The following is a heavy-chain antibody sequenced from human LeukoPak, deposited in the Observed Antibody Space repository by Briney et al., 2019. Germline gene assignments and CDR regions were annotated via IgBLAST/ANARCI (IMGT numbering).Heavy chain of an antibody. CDR3: ARGRVCSGYYRGPYYFDY. CDR1: GFTFSSYS. D-gene: IGHD3-3*01. J-gene: IGHJ4*02. CDR2: ISSSSSYI. V-gene: IGHV3-21*01. Sequence: KTGGSLRLSCAASGFTFSSYSMNWVRQAPGKGLEWVSSISSSSSYIYYADSVKGRFTISRDNAKNSLYLQMNSLRAEDTAVYYCARGRVCSGYYRGPYYFDYWGQGTLVTVSS.